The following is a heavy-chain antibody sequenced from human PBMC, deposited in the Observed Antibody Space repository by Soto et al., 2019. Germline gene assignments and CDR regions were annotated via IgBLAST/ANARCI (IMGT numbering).Heavy chain of an antibody. CDR2: ISAYNGNT. CDR3: ARTDGEGSIVATIKNDAFDI. D-gene: IGHD5-12*01. V-gene: IGHV1-18*01. Sequence: GASVKVSCKASGYTFTSYGISWVRQAPGQGLEWMGWISAYNGNTNYAQKLQGRVTMTTDTSTSTAYMELRSLRSDDTAVYYCARTDGEGSIVATIKNDAFDIWGQGTMVTVSS. J-gene: IGHJ3*02. CDR1: GYTFTSYG.